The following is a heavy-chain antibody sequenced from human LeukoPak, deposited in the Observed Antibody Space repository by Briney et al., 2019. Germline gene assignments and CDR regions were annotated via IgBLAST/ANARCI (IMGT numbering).Heavy chain of an antibody. CDR2: ISSSSSYI. V-gene: IGHV3-21*01. CDR3: ARDHLMQRIAAAGGG. Sequence: PGGALILSCAASGFTFSSYSMNWVRQAPGKGLEWVSSISSSSSYIYYADSVKGRFTISRDNAKNTLYLQMNSLRAEDTAVYYCARDHLMQRIAAAGGGWGQGTLVTVSS. D-gene: IGHD6-13*01. J-gene: IGHJ4*02. CDR1: GFTFSSYS.